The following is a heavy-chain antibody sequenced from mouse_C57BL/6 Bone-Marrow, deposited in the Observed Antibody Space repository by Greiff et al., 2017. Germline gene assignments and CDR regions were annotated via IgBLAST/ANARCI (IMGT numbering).Heavy chain of an antibody. CDR3: ARELTTPCYFDY. J-gene: IGHJ2*01. Sequence: DVKLVESGGGLVKPGGSLKLSCAASGFTFSDYGMHWVRQAPEKGLEWVAYISSGSSTIYYADTVKGRFTISRDNAKNTLFLQMTSLRSEDTAMYYCARELTTPCYFDYWGQGTTLTVSS. V-gene: IGHV5-17*01. CDR1: GFTFSDYG. CDR2: ISSGSSTI. D-gene: IGHD2-12*01.